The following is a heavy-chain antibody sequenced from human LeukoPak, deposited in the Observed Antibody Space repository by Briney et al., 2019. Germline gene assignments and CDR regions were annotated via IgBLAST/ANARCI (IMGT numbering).Heavy chain of an antibody. Sequence: ASVKVSCKASGYTFTGYYMHWVRQAPGQGLEWMGWINPNSGGTNYAQKFQGRVTMTRDTSISTAYMELSRLRSDDTAVYYCARGQNMVRGVITYWGQGTLVTVSS. J-gene: IGHJ4*02. V-gene: IGHV1-2*02. CDR1: GYTFTGYY. CDR3: ARGQNMVRGVITY. D-gene: IGHD3-10*01. CDR2: INPNSGGT.